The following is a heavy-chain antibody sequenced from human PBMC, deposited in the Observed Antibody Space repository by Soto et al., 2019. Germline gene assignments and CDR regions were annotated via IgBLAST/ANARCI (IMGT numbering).Heavy chain of an antibody. Sequence: LRLSCAASGFTFSSYSMNWVRQAPGKGLEWVSYISSSSSTIYYADSVKGRFTISRDNAKNSLYLQMNSLRAEDTAVYYCARVYCGGDCLDYYYGMDVWGQGTTVTVSS. J-gene: IGHJ6*02. V-gene: IGHV3-48*01. CDR3: ARVYCGGDCLDYYYGMDV. CDR2: ISSSSSTI. CDR1: GFTFSSYS. D-gene: IGHD2-21*02.